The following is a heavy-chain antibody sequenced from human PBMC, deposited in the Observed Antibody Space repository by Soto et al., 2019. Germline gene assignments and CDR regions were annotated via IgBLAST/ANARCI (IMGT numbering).Heavy chain of an antibody. J-gene: IGHJ3*02. CDR2: IYYSGST. CDR1: GGSISSYY. D-gene: IGHD1-26*01. CDR3: ARDSSGSYFSPDAFDI. Sequence: SETLSLTCTVSGGSISSYYWSWIRQPPGKGLEWIGYIYYSGSTNYNPSLKSRVTISVDTSKNQFSLKLSSVTAADTAVYYCARDSSGSYFSPDAFDIWGQGTMVTVSS. V-gene: IGHV4-59*01.